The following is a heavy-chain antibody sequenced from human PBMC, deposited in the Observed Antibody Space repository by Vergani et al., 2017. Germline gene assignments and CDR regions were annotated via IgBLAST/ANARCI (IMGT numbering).Heavy chain of an antibody. Sequence: EVQLVESGGGLVQPGRSLRLSCAASGFTFDDYAMHWVRQAPGKGLEWVSGISWNSGSTGYADSVKGRFTISRDNAKNSLYLQMNSLRAEDTALYYCAKDIRRERDYYYGMDVWGQGTTVTVSS. CDR1: GFTFDDYA. V-gene: IGHV3-9*01. CDR3: AKDIRRERDYYYGMDV. CDR2: ISWNSGST. J-gene: IGHJ6*02.